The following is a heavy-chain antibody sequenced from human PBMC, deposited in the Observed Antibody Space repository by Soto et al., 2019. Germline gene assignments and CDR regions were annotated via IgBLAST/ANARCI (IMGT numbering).Heavy chain of an antibody. CDR3: ARDAQPDSGSQSHFQYYVDY. CDR2: ISSSSSTI. Sequence: GGSLRLSCAASGFTFSSYSMNWVRQAPGKGLEWVSYISSSSSTIYYADSVKGRFTISRDNAKNSLYLQMNSLRDEDTAVYYCARDAQPDSGSQSHFQYYVDYWGQGTLVTVSS. CDR1: GFTFSSYS. V-gene: IGHV3-48*02. D-gene: IGHD1-26*01. J-gene: IGHJ4*02.